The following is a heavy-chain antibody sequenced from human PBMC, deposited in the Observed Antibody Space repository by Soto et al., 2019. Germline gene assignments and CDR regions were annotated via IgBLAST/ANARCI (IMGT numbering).Heavy chain of an antibody. Sequence: QVQLVESGGGVVQPGGSLRLSCAASGFTFGRHGMHWVRKAPGKGLEWVAVIGSDGARDSYADSMKGRFSISRDNGQNTLYLQINSLRVEDTAVYYCERDDGYPDNGLDYWGQGTMVPVSS. CDR2: IGSDGARD. V-gene: IGHV3-33*01. CDR1: GFTFGRHG. J-gene: IGHJ4*02. D-gene: IGHD5-12*01. CDR3: ERDDGYPDNGLDY.